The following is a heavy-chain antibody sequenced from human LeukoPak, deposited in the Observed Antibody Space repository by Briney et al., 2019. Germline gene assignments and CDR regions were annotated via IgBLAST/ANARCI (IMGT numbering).Heavy chain of an antibody. CDR1: GGSISSGGYS. V-gene: IGHV4-30-2*01. J-gene: IGHJ4*02. Sequence: PSETLSLTCAVPGGSISSGGYSWSWIRQPPGKGLEWIGYIYHSGSTYYNPSLKSRVTISVDRSKNQFSLKLSSVTAADTAVYYCAGSMVRGVITLFDYWGQGTLVTVSS. CDR3: AGSMVRGVITLFDY. CDR2: IYHSGST. D-gene: IGHD3-10*01.